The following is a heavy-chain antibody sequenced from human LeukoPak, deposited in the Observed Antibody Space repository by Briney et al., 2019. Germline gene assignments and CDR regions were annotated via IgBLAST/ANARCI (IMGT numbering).Heavy chain of an antibody. CDR1: GGSTSSYY. Sequence: SETLSLTCTVSGGSTSSYYWSWIRQPPGKGLEWIGYIYYSGSTNYNPSLKSRVTISVDTSKNQFSLKLSSVTAADTAVYYCARLTRDRGNWYGGPFDYWGQGTLVTVSS. CDR2: IYYSGST. CDR3: ARLTRDRGNWYGGPFDY. D-gene: IGHD1-1*01. V-gene: IGHV4-59*01. J-gene: IGHJ4*02.